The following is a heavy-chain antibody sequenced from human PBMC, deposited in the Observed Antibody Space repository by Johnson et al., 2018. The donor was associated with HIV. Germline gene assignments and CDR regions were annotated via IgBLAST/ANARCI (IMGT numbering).Heavy chain of an antibody. CDR2: FRYDESNK. D-gene: IGHD3-16*01. CDR3: VRDIPRGSRAFDI. CDR1: GFIFSTFG. Sequence: QVQLVESGGGVVQPGGSLRLSCAASGFIFSTFGMHWVRQAPGKGLEWVAFFRYDESNKDYADSVKGRFTISRDNAKNSLLLQMNSLRPEDTALYYCVRDIPRGSRAFDIWGQGTMVIVSS. V-gene: IGHV3-30*02. J-gene: IGHJ3*02.